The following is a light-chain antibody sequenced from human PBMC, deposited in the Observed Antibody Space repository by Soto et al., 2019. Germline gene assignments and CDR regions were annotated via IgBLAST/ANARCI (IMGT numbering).Light chain of an antibody. J-gene: IGKJ1*01. V-gene: IGKV3-20*01. Sequence: EIVLTQSPGTLSLSPGERATLSCRASQSVSSSYLAWYQQKPGQAPRLLIYGASSRSTGIPDRFSGSGSGTDLTLTISRLEPEDFAVYYCQQYCSSPPWTFGQGTEVEIK. CDR1: QSVSSSY. CDR2: GAS. CDR3: QQYCSSPPWT.